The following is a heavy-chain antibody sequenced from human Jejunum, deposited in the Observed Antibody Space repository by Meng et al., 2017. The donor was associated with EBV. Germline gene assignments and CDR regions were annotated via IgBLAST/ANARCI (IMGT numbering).Heavy chain of an antibody. CDR1: GGFFSDYY. J-gene: IGHJ5*02. CDR3: ARYGKCSGNSFYCVDP. D-gene: IGHD4-23*01. Sequence: QGQLQQWGAGLWKPSETLSRTCGVYGGFFSDYYWTWIRQPPGKGLEWIGEISHSGTTKYNPSLKSRVTISLDTSNNQFSLNLNSVTAADTALYYCARYGKCSGNSFYCVDPWGQGTLVTVSS. CDR2: ISHSGTT. V-gene: IGHV4-34*01.